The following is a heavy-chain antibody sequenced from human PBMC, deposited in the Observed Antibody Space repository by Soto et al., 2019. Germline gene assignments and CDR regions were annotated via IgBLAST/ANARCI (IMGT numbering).Heavy chain of an antibody. D-gene: IGHD6-13*01. V-gene: IGHV1-69*01. CDR1: GGTFSSYA. CDR2: IIPIFGTA. CDR3: ATPGIAAAGLDYYYYYYGMDV. J-gene: IGHJ6*02. Sequence: QVQLVQSGAEVKKPGSSVKVSCKASGGTFSSYAISWVRQAPGQGLEWMGGIIPIFGTANYAQKFQGRVTITADESTSTAYMELSSLRSEDTAVYYCATPGIAAAGLDYYYYYYGMDVWGHGTTVTVSS.